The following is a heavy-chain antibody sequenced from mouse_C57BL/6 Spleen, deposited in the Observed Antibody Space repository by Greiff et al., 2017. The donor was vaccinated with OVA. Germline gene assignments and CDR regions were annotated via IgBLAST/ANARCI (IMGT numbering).Heavy chain of an antibody. J-gene: IGHJ2*01. CDR2: INPNYGTT. V-gene: IGHV1-39*01. D-gene: IGHD3-2*02. CDR3: ASWKGSSGYGYFDY. Sequence: VQLQQSGPELVKPGASVKISCKASGYSFTDYNMNWVKQSNGKSLEWIGVINPNYGTTSYNQKFKGKATLTVDQSSSTAYMQLNSLTSEDSAVYYCASWKGSSGYGYFDYWGQGTTLTVSS. CDR1: GYSFTDYN.